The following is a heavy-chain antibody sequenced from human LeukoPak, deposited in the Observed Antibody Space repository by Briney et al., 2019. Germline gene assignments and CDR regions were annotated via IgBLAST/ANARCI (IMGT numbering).Heavy chain of an antibody. J-gene: IGHJ6*02. CDR1: GYTFTSYG. V-gene: IGHV1-18*01. CDR3: ARVMHWDKPMARGRGMDV. D-gene: IGHD5-18*01. CDR2: ISPYNGNT. Sequence: ASVKVSCKASGYTFTSYGISWVRQAPGQGLEWMGWISPYNGNTDSAQKFQGRVTVTTDAPTSTAYMEVRSLRSDDTALYYCARVMHWDKPMARGRGMDVWGQGTTVTVSS.